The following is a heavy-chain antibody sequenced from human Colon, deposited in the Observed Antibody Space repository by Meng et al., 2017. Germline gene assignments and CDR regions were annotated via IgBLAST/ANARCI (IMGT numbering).Heavy chain of an antibody. D-gene: IGHD2-2*01. CDR1: GYTFTSSD. J-gene: IGHJ5*01. CDR2: MNPNNGNT. V-gene: IGHV1-8*01. CDR3: ARTAMLDS. Sequence: QVQLVQFVAEVRKPGASVKVTCKASGYTFTSSDINWVRQATGRGLEWLGWMNPNNGNTGSAQKFQGRVSMTRDTSIGTAYMELSGLTSEDTAVYYCARTAMLDSWGQGTLVTVSS.